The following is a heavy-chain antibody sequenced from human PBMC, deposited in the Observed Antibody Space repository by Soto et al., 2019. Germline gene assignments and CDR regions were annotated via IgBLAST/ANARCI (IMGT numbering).Heavy chain of an antibody. J-gene: IGHJ4*02. CDR3: AKSKGYNLNDFNY. Sequence: EVQLLESGGGLVQPGGSLRLSCVGSGFTFTAYAMNWVRQAPGKGLEWVSAISSRGGSTFYADSVKGRFTISRDNSKNTLYLQIKSRRAEDTAVYYCAKSKGYNLNDFNYWGQGTLVTVSS. V-gene: IGHV3-23*01. CDR1: GFTFTAYA. CDR2: ISSRGGST. D-gene: IGHD1-20*01.